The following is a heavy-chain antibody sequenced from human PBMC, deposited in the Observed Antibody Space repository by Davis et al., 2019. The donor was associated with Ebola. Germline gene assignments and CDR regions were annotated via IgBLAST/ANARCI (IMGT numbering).Heavy chain of an antibody. CDR1: GFTFSSYS. CDR2: IKQDGSEK. D-gene: IGHD1-26*01. V-gene: IGHV3-7*01. CDR3: TKPPGRDGMDV. J-gene: IGHJ6*02. Sequence: GGSLRLSCAASGFTFSSYSMSWVRQAPGKGLEWVANIKQDGSEKYYVDSVKGRFTISRDNAKNSLYLQMNSLRAEDTAMYYCTKPPGRDGMDVWGQGTTVTVSS.